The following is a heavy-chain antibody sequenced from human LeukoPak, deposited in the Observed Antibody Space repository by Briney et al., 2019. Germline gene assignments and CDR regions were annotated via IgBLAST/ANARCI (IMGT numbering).Heavy chain of an antibody. Sequence: AASVKVSCKASGYTFTSYGISWVRQAPGQGLEWMGWISAYNGNTNYAQKLQGRVTMTTDTSTSTAYMELRSLRSDDTAVYYCAREIAAAGTVAFDIWGQGTMVTVSS. D-gene: IGHD6-13*01. CDR3: AREIAAAGTVAFDI. CDR2: ISAYNGNT. V-gene: IGHV1-18*01. CDR1: GYTFTSYG. J-gene: IGHJ3*02.